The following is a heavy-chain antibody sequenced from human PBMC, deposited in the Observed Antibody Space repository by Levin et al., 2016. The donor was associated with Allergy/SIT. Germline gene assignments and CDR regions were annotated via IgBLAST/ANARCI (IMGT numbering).Heavy chain of an antibody. J-gene: IGHJ5*02. Sequence: SETLSLTCAVYGGSFSGYYWSWIRQPPGKGLEWIGEINHSGSTNYNPSLKSRVTISVDTSKNQFSLKLSSVTAADTAVYYCARVESPYYDFWSGYYMLNWFDPWGQGTLVTVSS. CDR2: INHSGST. V-gene: IGHV4-34*01. CDR1: GGSFSGYY. CDR3: ARVESPYYDFWSGYYMLNWFDP. D-gene: IGHD3-3*01.